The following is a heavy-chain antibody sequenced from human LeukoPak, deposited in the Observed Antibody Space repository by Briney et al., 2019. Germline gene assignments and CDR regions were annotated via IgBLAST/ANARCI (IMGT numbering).Heavy chain of an antibody. J-gene: IGHJ4*02. Sequence: SVKVSCKASGGTFSSYAISWVRQAPGQGLEWMGGIIPIFGTANYAQKFQGRVTITKDESTSTAYMELSSLRSEDTAVYYCAREGADFWSGYYFDYWGQGTLVTVSS. CDR2: IIPIFGTA. CDR1: GGTFSSYA. V-gene: IGHV1-69*05. D-gene: IGHD3-3*01. CDR3: AREGADFWSGYYFDY.